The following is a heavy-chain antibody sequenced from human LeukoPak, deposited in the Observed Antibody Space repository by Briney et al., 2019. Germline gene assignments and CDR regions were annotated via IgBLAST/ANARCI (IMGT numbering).Heavy chain of an antibody. CDR3: AKVGGVSSGYRGNFDY. Sequence: GGSLGLSCAVSGFTFSSYAMSWVRRAPGKGLEWVSGISASGGSTYNADSVKDRFTISRDNSKNMLYLQMNSLRAEDTAIYYCAKVGGVSSGYRGNFDYWGQGTLVTVSS. V-gene: IGHV3-23*01. D-gene: IGHD3-22*01. CDR1: GFTFSSYA. J-gene: IGHJ4*02. CDR2: ISASGGST.